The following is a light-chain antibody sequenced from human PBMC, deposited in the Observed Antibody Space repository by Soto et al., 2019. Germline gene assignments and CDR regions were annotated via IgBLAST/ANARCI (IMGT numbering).Light chain of an antibody. CDR2: GAS. J-gene: IGKJ4*01. CDR3: QQYGSSPLT. Sequence: EIVLTPSPGTLSLSPGERATLSCRASQTAISSYLAWDQQKPGQAPRLLISGASSRATGVPDRFSGSGSGTDFTLTIHRLEPEDFAVYFCQQYGSSPLTFGGGTKVEIK. CDR1: QTAISSY. V-gene: IGKV3-20*01.